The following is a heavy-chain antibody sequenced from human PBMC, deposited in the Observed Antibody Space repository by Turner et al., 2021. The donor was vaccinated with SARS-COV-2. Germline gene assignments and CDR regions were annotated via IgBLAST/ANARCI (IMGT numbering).Heavy chain of an antibody. CDR1: GFPFSSYN. CDR3: ARARWHYYDSSGYYPDAFDI. Sequence: EMQLVESGGGLVKPGGSLRLSCAASGFPFSSYNMNWVRQAPGKGLEWVSSISSSSSYIYYADSVKGRFTISRDNAKNSLYLQMNSLRAEDTAVYYCARARWHYYDSSGYYPDAFDIWGQGTMVTVSS. CDR2: ISSSSSYI. J-gene: IGHJ3*02. V-gene: IGHV3-21*01. D-gene: IGHD3-22*01.